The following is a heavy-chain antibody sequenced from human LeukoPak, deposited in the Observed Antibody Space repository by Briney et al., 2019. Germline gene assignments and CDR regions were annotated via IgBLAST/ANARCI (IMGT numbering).Heavy chain of an antibody. Sequence: GGSLRLSCAASGFIFSSYWMSWVRQAPGKGLEWVAIIKQDGSEKYYVDSVKGRFTISRDNAKNSLYLQMNSLRAEDTAVYYCARIFGYYDSSGYWEDAFDIWGQGTMVTVSS. CDR1: GFIFSSYW. CDR2: IKQDGSEK. J-gene: IGHJ3*02. V-gene: IGHV3-7*01. CDR3: ARIFGYYDSSGYWEDAFDI. D-gene: IGHD3-22*01.